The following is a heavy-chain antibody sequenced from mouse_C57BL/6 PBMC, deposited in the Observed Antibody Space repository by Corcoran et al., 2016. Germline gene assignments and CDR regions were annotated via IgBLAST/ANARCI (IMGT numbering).Heavy chain of an antibody. V-gene: IGHV1-26*01. CDR1: GYTFTDYY. CDR3: VCVEYSSGYVNAMDY. D-gene: IGHD3-2*02. Sequence: EVQLQQSGPELVKPGASVKISCKASGYTFTDYYMNWVKQSHGKSLEWIGDINPNNGGTSYNQKFKGKATLTVDKSSNTAYMELRSLTSEDSAVYYWVCVEYSSGYVNAMDYWGQGTSVTVSS. J-gene: IGHJ4*01. CDR2: INPNNGGT.